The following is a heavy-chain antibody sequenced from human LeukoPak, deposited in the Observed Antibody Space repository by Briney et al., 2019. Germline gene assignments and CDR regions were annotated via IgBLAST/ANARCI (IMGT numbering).Heavy chain of an antibody. Sequence: ASVKVSCKASGYTFTAYYMHWVRQAPGQGLEWMGRINPNSGGTNYAQKFQGRLTITRDKSISTAYVDLSRLRSDDTAMYYCARPGCETGYWNDYYYYYMDVWGKGTTVTVSS. CDR1: GYTFTAYY. J-gene: IGHJ6*03. CDR2: INPNSGGT. D-gene: IGHD3-9*01. V-gene: IGHV1-2*06. CDR3: ARPGCETGYWNDYYYYYMDV.